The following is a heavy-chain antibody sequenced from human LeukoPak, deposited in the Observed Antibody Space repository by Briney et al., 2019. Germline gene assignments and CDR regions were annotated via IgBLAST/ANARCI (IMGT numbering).Heavy chain of an antibody. J-gene: IGHJ3*02. CDR3: ARGETIVADRREGDGFDI. V-gene: IGHV4-38-2*01. CDR1: GYSISSDYY. Sequence: RSETLSLTCVVSGYSISSDYYWVWIRQPPGKGLEWIGNVYQSGTTYSNPSLKSRVTMSVDTSKNQFSLKVNSVTAADTAVYYCARGETIVADRREGDGFDIWGQGTLVTVSS. D-gene: IGHD5-12*01. CDR2: VYQSGTT.